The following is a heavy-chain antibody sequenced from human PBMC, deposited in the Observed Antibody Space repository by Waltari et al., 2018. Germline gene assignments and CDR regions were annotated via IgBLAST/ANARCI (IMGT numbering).Heavy chain of an antibody. V-gene: IGHV1-2*06. D-gene: IGHD1-26*01. CDR2: INPNSGGT. J-gene: IGHJ4*02. Sequence: QVQLVQSGAEVKKPGASVKVSCKASGYTFTGYYMHWVRQAPGQGLEWMGRINPNSGGTNYAQKFQGRVTMTRDTSISTAYMELSRLRSDDTAVYYCARDPVGEGATSSVGGYWGQGTLVTVSS. CDR1: GYTFTGYY. CDR3: ARDPVGEGATSSVGGY.